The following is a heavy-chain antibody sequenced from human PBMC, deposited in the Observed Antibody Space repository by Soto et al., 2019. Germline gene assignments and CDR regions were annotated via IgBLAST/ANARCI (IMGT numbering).Heavy chain of an antibody. Sequence: VQLVESGGGLVKPGGSLRLSCAASGFTFSSYWMHWVRQAPGKGLVWVSRINSDGSSTSYADSVKGRFTISRDNAKNTLYLQMNSLRAEDTAVYYCARDLRSSSWYYYYYGMDVWGQGTTVTVSS. CDR2: INSDGSST. CDR3: ARDLRSSSWYYYYYGMDV. V-gene: IGHV3-74*01. CDR1: GFTFSSYW. D-gene: IGHD6-13*01. J-gene: IGHJ6*02.